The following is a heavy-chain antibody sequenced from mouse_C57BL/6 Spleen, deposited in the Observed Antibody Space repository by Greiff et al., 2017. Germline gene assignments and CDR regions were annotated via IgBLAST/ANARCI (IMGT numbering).Heavy chain of an antibody. V-gene: IGHV5-4*01. D-gene: IGHD1-1*01. J-gene: IGHJ2*01. Sequence: EVKLVESGGGLVKPGGSLKLSCAASGFTFSSYAMSWVRQTPEKRLEWVATISDGGSYTYYPDNVKGRFTISRDNAKNNLYLQLRHLQSEDTAMYSCARDECDGNGSPPYYDYWGQGTTLTVSS. CDR1: GFTFSSYA. CDR2: ISDGGSYT. CDR3: ARDECDGNGSPPYYDY.